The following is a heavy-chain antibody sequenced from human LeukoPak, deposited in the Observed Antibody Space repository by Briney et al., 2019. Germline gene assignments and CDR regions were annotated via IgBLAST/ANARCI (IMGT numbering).Heavy chain of an antibody. D-gene: IGHD6-6*01. CDR2: VKQDGSEK. V-gene: IGHV3-7*01. CDR3: AKYARGPLD. CDR1: GFTFSNYW. Sequence: GGSLRLSCAASGFTFSNYWMSWVRQAPGKGLECVANVKQDGSEKNYVDSVKGRFTTSRDNAKNSLYLQMNSLRAEDTAVYYCAKYARGPLDWGQGTLVTVSS. J-gene: IGHJ4*02.